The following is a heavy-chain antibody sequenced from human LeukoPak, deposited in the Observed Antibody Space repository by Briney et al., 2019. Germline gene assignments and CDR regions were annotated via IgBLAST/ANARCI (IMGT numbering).Heavy chain of an antibody. CDR3: ARVGTMVRGVINY. V-gene: IGHV1-8*01. D-gene: IGHD3-10*01. CDR1: GYTFTSYD. Sequence: ASVKVSCKASGYTFTSYDINWVRQATGQGLEWMGWMNPNSGNTGYAQKFRGRVTMTRNTSISTAYMELSSLRSEDTAVYYCARVGTMVRGVINYWGQGTLVTVSS. J-gene: IGHJ4*02. CDR2: MNPNSGNT.